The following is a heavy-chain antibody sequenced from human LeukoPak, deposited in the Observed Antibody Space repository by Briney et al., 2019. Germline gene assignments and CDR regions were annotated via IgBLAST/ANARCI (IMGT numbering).Heavy chain of an antibody. V-gene: IGHV4-34*01. CDR2: INHSGST. CDR1: GGSFSGYY. D-gene: IGHD3-10*01. Sequence: SETLSLTCAVYGGSFSGYYWSWIRQPPGKGLEWIGEINHSGSTNYNPSLKSRVTISVDTSKNQFSLKLSSVTAADTAVYYCAGAHGSGSYYSSFDYWGQGTLVTVSS. J-gene: IGHJ4*02. CDR3: AGAHGSGSYYSSFDY.